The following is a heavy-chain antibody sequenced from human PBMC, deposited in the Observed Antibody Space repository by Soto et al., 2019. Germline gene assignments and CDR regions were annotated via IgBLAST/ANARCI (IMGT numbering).Heavy chain of an antibody. V-gene: IGHV1-46*01. CDR3: ARGGHVVVVTAALDY. Sequence: QVQLMQSGAEVKKPGASVKVSCKASEDTFTDYYIHWVRQAPGQGLEWMGTVNPSGGHTTYAQHFLGRVTMTRDPSTSTLYMELTSLTSDDTAVYYCARGGHVVVVTAALDYWGQGTLVTVSS. CDR1: EDTFTDYY. CDR2: VNPSGGHT. J-gene: IGHJ4*02. D-gene: IGHD2-21*02.